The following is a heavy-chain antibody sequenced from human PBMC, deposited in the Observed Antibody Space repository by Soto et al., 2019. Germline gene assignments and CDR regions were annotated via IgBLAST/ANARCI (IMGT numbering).Heavy chain of an antibody. V-gene: IGHV4-34*01. D-gene: IGHD6-6*01. Sequence: SETLSLTCAVYGGSFSGYYWSWIRQPPGKGLEWIGEINHSGSTNYTPSLKSRVTISVDTSKNQFSLKLSSVTAADTAVYYCASARPDYYYYMDVWGKGTTVTVSS. CDR3: ASARPDYYYYMDV. CDR1: GGSFSGYY. J-gene: IGHJ6*03. CDR2: INHSGST.